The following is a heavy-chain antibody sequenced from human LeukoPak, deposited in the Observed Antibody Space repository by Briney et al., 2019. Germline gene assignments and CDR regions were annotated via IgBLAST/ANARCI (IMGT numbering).Heavy chain of an antibody. J-gene: IGHJ4*02. CDR2: INPNSGGT. CDR3: ARDLNVVVPAADYFDY. Sequence: ASVKVSCKASGYTFTGYFLHWVRRAPGQGFEWMGWINPNSGGTNYAQKFQGRVTMTRDTSISTAYMELSRLRPDDTAVYYCARDLNVVVPAADYFDYWGLGTPVTVSS. V-gene: IGHV1-2*02. CDR1: GYTFTGYF. D-gene: IGHD2-2*01.